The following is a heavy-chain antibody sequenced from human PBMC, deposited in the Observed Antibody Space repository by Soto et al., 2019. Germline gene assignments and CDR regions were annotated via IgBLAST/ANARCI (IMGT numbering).Heavy chain of an antibody. CDR3: TTLVVAANY. Sequence: EVQLVESGGGLVQPGGSLKLSCSDSGFTFSGSAMHWVRRASGKGLEWVGRIRSKANSYATAYAASVKGRFTISRDDSKNTAYLQMNSRKTEDTAVYYCTTLVVAANYWGQGTLVTVSS. V-gene: IGHV3-73*02. D-gene: IGHD2-15*01. J-gene: IGHJ4*02. CDR2: IRSKANSYAT. CDR1: GFTFSGSA.